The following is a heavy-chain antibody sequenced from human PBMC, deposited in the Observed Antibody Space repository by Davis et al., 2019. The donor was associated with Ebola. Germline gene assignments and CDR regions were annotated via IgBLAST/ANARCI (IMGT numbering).Heavy chain of an antibody. J-gene: IGHJ4*02. V-gene: IGHV5-51*01. Sequence: GESLKISCKGSGYSFTSYWIGWVRQMPGKGLEWMGIIYPGDSDTRYSPSFQGHVTISADKSISTAYLQWSSLKASDTAMYYCARLPNYYDSSGELGDYWGQGTLVTVSS. CDR2: IYPGDSDT. CDR1: GYSFTSYW. CDR3: ARLPNYYDSSGELGDY. D-gene: IGHD3-22*01.